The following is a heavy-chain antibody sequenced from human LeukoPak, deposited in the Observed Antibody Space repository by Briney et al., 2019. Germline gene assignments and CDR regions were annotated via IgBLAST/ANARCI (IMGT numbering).Heavy chain of an antibody. CDR1: GYTFTGYY. J-gene: IGHJ4*02. Sequence: ASVKVSCKASGYTFTGYYVHWVRQAPGQGLEWMGWINPNSAGTQYAQKFQGRVTMTRDTSSNTACMELSRLKSDDTAVYYCATYSGPLGYWGQGTLVTVSS. CDR3: ATYSGPLGY. D-gene: IGHD6-19*01. V-gene: IGHV1-2*02. CDR2: INPNSAGT.